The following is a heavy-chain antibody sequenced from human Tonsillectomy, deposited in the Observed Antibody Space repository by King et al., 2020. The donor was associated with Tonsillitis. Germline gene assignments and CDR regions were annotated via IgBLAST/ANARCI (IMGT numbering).Heavy chain of an antibody. D-gene: IGHD5-24*01. CDR3: GRARDWVQLFDY. CDR1: GYSITSGFY. J-gene: IGHJ4*02. V-gene: IGHV4-38-2*01. Sequence: QLQESGPGLVKPSETLSLTCAVSGYSITSGFYWGWIRQPPGKGLEWFGSIYHSGSTYYNPSLKRRVTISVDTSTNQFSLKLSSETAADTAVYYCGRARDWVQLFDYWGQGTQVTVSS. CDR2: IYHSGST.